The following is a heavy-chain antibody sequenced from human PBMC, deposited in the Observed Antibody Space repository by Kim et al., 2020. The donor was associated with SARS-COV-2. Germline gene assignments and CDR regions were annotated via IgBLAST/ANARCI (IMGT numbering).Heavy chain of an antibody. D-gene: IGHD6-13*01. CDR3: ARGGDGSWRDRNWFDP. Sequence: SVKGRLTISRDNAKNSLYLQMNSLRAEDTAVYYCARGGDGSWRDRNWFDPWGQGTLVTVSS. J-gene: IGHJ5*02. V-gene: IGHV3-21*01.